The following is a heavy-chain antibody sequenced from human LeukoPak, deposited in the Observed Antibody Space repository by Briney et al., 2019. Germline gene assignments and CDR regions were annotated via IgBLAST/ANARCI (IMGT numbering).Heavy chain of an antibody. CDR2: IWYDGSNK. CDR3: ARDDSSGYYPLLVY. V-gene: IGHV3-33*01. J-gene: IGHJ4*02. D-gene: IGHD3-22*01. Sequence: GGSLRLSCAAPGFTFSSYGMHWVRQAPGKGLEWVAVIWYDGSNKYYADSVKGRFTISRDNSKNTLYLQMNSLRAEDTAVYYCARDDSSGYYPLLVYWGQGTLVTVSS. CDR1: GFTFSSYG.